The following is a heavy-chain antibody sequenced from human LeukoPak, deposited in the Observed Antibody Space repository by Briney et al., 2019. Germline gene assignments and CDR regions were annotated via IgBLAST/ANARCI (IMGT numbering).Heavy chain of an antibody. V-gene: IGHV4-59*01. CDR3: ARRSRGSYRQYYFDY. CDR2: IYYSGST. Sequence: PSETLSLTCTVSGGSISSYYWSWIRQPPGKGLEWIGYIYYSGSTNYNPSLKSRVTISVDTSKNQFSLKLSSVTAADTAVYYCARRSRGSYRQYYFDYWGQGTLVTVSS. CDR1: GGSISSYY. J-gene: IGHJ4*02. D-gene: IGHD3-16*02.